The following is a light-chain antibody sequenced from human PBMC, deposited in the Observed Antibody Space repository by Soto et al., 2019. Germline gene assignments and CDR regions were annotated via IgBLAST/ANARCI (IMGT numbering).Light chain of an antibody. CDR1: QSVSSY. V-gene: IGKV3-11*01. J-gene: IGKJ1*01. CDR2: DAS. Sequence: EIVLTQSPATLSLSPGERATLSCRASQSVSSYLAWYQQKPGQAPRLLIYDASNRATGIPARFSGSGSGTAFTLTISSLEPEDFGVYYCQQRSNWPKTLGQGTKVEIK. CDR3: QQRSNWPKT.